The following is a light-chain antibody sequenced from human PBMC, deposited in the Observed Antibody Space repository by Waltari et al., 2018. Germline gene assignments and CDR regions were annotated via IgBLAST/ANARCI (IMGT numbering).Light chain of an antibody. Sequence: QSALTQPASVSGSPGQSITISCTGTRSAVGGFNLVSWDQPHPGKAPKLMIYEGSKRPAGVSNRFSASKSGNTASLTISGLQAEDEADYYCCSYAGSSTFLFGGGTKLTVL. J-gene: IGLJ2*01. CDR1: RSAVGGFNL. V-gene: IGLV2-23*01. CDR2: EGS. CDR3: CSYAGSSTFL.